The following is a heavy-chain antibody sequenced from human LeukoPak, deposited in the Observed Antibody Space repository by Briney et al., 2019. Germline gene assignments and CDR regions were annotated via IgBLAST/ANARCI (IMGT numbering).Heavy chain of an antibody. V-gene: IGHV4-59*01. Sequence: SETLSLTCTVSGASISSYYWSWIRQPPGKGLEWIGYIYCSGSTNYNPSLKSRVTISVDTSKNQFSLKLSSVTAADTAVYYCARRERYCSSTSCYSYFDYWGQGTLVTVSS. CDR1: GASISSYY. CDR3: ARRERYCSSTSCYSYFDY. D-gene: IGHD2-2*02. CDR2: IYCSGST. J-gene: IGHJ4*02.